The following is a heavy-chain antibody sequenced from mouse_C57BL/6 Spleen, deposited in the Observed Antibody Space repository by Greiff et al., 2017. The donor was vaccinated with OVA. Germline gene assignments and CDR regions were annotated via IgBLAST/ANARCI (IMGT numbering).Heavy chain of an antibody. D-gene: IGHD3-1*01. Sequence: EVKLQESGGGLVQPGGSMKLSCVASGFTFSNYWMNWVRQSPEKGLEWVAQIRLKSDNYATHYAESVKGRFTISRDDSKSSVYLQMNNLRAEDTGIYYCTAGRYYFDYWGQGTTLTVSS. CDR1: GFTFSNYW. V-gene: IGHV6-3*01. CDR2: IRLKSDNYAT. J-gene: IGHJ2*01. CDR3: TAGRYYFDY.